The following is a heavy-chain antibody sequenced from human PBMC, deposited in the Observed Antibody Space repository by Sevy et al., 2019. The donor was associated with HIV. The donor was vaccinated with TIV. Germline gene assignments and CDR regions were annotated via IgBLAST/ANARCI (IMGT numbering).Heavy chain of an antibody. D-gene: IGHD6-13*01. J-gene: IGHJ4*02. V-gene: IGHV3-30*02. CDR3: AKDLAGPGRRYFDY. CDR2: IRYDGSDK. Sequence: GGSLRLSCAASGFTFSNYGMHWVRQVPGKGLEWVTFIRYDGSDKYYAASVKSLFTISRDDSKNTLYLQMDSLRAEDTAIYYCAKDLAGPGRRYFDYWGQGTLVTVSS. CDR1: GFTFSNYG.